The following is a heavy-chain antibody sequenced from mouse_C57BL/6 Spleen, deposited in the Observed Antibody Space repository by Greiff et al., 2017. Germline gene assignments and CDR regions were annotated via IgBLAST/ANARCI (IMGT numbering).Heavy chain of an antibody. CDR2: IDPSDSYT. CDR3: ARADDGYLYYFDY. D-gene: IGHD2-3*01. J-gene: IGHJ2*01. V-gene: IGHV1-59*01. Sequence: QVQLQQPGAELVRPGTSVKLSCKASGYTFTSYWMHWVKQRPGQGLEWIGVIDPSDSYTNYNQKFKGKATLPVDTSSSTAYMQLSSLTSEDSAVYYCARADDGYLYYFDYWGQGTTLTV. CDR1: GYTFTSYW.